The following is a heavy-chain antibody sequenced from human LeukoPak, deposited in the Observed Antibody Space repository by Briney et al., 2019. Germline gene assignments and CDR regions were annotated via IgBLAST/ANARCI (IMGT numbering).Heavy chain of an antibody. Sequence: SETLSLTCTVSGGSISSSSYYWGWIRQPPGKGLEWIGSIYYSGSTYYNPSLKSRVTISIDTSKNQFSLKVSSVTAADTAVYYCATHTKKYGDYADDWFDPWGQGTLVTVSS. CDR3: ATHTKKYGDYADDWFDP. V-gene: IGHV4-39*07. D-gene: IGHD4-17*01. CDR2: IYYSGST. CDR1: GGSISSSSYY. J-gene: IGHJ5*02.